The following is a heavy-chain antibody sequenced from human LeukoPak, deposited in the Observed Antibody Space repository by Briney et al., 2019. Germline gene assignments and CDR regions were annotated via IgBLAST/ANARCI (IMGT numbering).Heavy chain of an antibody. CDR1: GFTFSSYA. V-gene: IGHV3-23*01. CDR2: ISGSGGST. CDR3: AKIDGGNSNGY. J-gene: IGHJ4*02. Sequence: GSLRLSCAASGFTFSSYAMSWVRQAPGKGLEWVSAISGSGGSTYYADSVKGRFTTSRDNSKNTLYLQMNSLRAEDTAVYYCAKIDGGNSNGYWGQGTLVTVSS. D-gene: IGHD4-23*01.